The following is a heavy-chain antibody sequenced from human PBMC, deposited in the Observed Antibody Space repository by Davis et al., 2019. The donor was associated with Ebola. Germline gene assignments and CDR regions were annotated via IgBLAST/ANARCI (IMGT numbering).Heavy chain of an antibody. CDR1: GGSFSTYY. V-gene: IGHV4-59*01. J-gene: IGHJ4*02. Sequence: MPSATLSLTCTVSGGSFSTYYWSWVRQPPGKGLEWVGYIYYSGTTHYNPSLRGRVTISVDTSKKHFSLKLGSVTAADTAVYYCARGSQWLGPDYWGQGTLVTVSS. CDR2: IYYSGTT. CDR3: ARGSQWLGPDY. D-gene: IGHD6-19*01.